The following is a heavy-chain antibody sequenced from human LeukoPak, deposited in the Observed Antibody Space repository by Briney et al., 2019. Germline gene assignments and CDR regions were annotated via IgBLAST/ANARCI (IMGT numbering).Heavy chain of an antibody. J-gene: IGHJ4*02. V-gene: IGHV3-30-3*01. D-gene: IGHD1-26*01. Sequence: GGSLRLSCAASGFTFSSYAMHWVRQAPGKGLEWVALISYDESYRYYADSVKGRFTISRDSSKNTLYLQMNSLRADDTAVYYCARVQWELLYPDYWGQGTLVTVSP. CDR1: GFTFSSYA. CDR3: ARVQWELLYPDY. CDR2: ISYDESYR.